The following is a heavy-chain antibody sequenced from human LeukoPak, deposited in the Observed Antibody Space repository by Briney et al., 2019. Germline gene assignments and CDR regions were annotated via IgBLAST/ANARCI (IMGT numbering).Heavy chain of an antibody. CDR2: IYYSGST. V-gene: IGHV4-39*07. J-gene: IGHJ3*02. CDR1: GGSISSSSYY. CDR3: ARARYYYDSSGGAFDI. Sequence: PSETLSLTCTVSGGSISSSSYYWGWIRQPPGKGLEWIGSIYYSGSTYYNPSLKSRVTISVDTSKNQFSLKLSSLTAADTAVYYCARARYYYDSSGGAFDIWGQGTMVTVSS. D-gene: IGHD3-22*01.